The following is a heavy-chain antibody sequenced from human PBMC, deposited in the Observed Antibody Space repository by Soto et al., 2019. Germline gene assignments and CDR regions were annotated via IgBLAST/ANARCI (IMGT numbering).Heavy chain of an antibody. CDR2: INAGNGNT. Sequence: VKVSCKASGYTFTSYAMHWVRQAPGQRLEWMGWINAGNGNTKYSQKFQGRVTITRDTSASTAYMELSSLRSEDTAVYYCARDRSGWLYYYYGMDVWGQGTTVTVSS. V-gene: IGHV1-3*01. CDR1: GYTFTSYA. D-gene: IGHD6-19*01. J-gene: IGHJ6*02. CDR3: ARDRSGWLYYYYGMDV.